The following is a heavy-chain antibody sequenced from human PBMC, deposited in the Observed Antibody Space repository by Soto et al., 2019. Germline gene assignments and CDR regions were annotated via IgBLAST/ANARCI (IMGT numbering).Heavy chain of an antibody. V-gene: IGHV4-30-4*01. CDR1: GGSVSSGDYY. J-gene: IGHJ3*01. CDR3: ASSYDSSGYDAFDF. D-gene: IGHD3-22*01. CDR2: IYYNGGT. Sequence: SETLSLTCAVFGGSVSSGDYYWGWIRQPPGKGLELIGYIYYNGGTYYNPSLKSRAFISIDTSENQFSLKLSSVTAADTAVYYCASSYDSSGYDAFDFWGQGTRVTVS.